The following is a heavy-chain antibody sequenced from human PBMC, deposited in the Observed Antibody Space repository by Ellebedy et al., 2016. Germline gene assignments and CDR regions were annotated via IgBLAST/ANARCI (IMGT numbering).Heavy chain of an antibody. CDR2: ITDSGSA. V-gene: IGHV4-30-4*08. CDR1: GGSFSGSDSY. Sequence: SETLSLXXSVSGGSFSGSDSYWGWTRQAPGKGLEWIGYITDSGSAYYSPSLKSRLSIEIDTSRNHFSLTLTSVTAADTAVYFCVREKGVVLGALYGMDVWGQGTTVTVSS. CDR3: VREKGVVLGALYGMDV. D-gene: IGHD2-15*01. J-gene: IGHJ6*02.